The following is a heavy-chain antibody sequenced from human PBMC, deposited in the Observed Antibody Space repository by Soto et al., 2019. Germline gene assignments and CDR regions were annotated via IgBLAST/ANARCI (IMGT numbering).Heavy chain of an antibody. CDR1: GFTFDDYA. CDR2: ISWNSGSI. J-gene: IGHJ3*02. V-gene: IGHV3-9*01. Sequence: GGSLRLSCAASGFTFDDYAMHWVRQAPGKGLEWVSGISWNSGSIGYADSVKGRFTISRDNAKNSLYPQMNSLRAEDTALYYCAKDINYALDGHAFDIWGQGTMVTVSS. CDR3: AKDINYALDGHAFDI. D-gene: IGHD3-16*01.